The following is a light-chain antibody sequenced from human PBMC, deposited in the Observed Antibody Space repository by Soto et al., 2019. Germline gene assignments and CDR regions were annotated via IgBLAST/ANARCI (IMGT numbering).Light chain of an antibody. J-gene: IGKJ5*01. CDR3: QQYNNWPSIT. Sequence: DIEMTQTPPTLSVSPGERVTLSCKASQSASKSLAWYQQKPGQAPRLLLYGASTRATGIPARFSGSGAGTEFTLTISSRQSDDFAVYYCQQYNNWPSITLGQGTQLEIK. CDR1: QSASKS. CDR2: GAS. V-gene: IGKV3-15*01.